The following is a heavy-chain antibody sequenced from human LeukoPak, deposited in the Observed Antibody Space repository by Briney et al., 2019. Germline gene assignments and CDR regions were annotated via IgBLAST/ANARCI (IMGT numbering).Heavy chain of an antibody. CDR2: IYYSGST. D-gene: IGHD6-13*01. Sequence: SETLSLTCTVSGGSISSYYWSWIRQPPGKGLEWIGYIYYSGSTNYNPSLKSQVTISVDTSKNQFSLKLSSVTAADTAVYYCARSGEYSSSWLSRYYYYGMDVWGQGTTVTVSS. J-gene: IGHJ6*02. V-gene: IGHV4-59*01. CDR3: ARSGEYSSSWLSRYYYYGMDV. CDR1: GGSISSYY.